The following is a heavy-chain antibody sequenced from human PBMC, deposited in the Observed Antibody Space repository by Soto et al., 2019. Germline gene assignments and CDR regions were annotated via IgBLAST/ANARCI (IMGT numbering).Heavy chain of an antibody. J-gene: IGHJ4*02. D-gene: IGHD2-15*01. CDR2: VIPILGIA. CDR1: GGTFSRYT. CDR3: ARERYCSGGSCYIDY. Sequence: SVKVACKASGGTFSRYTISWVRQTKGQGLERMGRVIPILGIANYAQKFQGRVTITADKSTSTAYMELSSLRSEDTAVYYCARERYCSGGSCYIDYWGQGTLVTVSS. V-gene: IGHV1-69*04.